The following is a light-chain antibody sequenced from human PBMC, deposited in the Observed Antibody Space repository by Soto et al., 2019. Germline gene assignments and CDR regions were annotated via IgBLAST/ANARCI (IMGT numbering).Light chain of an antibody. Sequence: IVMTQSLDSLTLSLCDRSTINCRSSQSVLYSSNNKNYLAWYQHKPGQPPKLLIYWASTRDSGVPDRFSGSGSGTDFTLTISSLQAEDVAVYSCQQYYRTPITFGGGTKVDIK. CDR3: QQYYRTPIT. CDR1: QSVLYSSNNKNY. V-gene: IGKV4-1*01. CDR2: WAS. J-gene: IGKJ4*01.